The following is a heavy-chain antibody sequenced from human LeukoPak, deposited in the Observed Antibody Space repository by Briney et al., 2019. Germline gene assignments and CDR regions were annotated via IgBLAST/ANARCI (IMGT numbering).Heavy chain of an antibody. Sequence: ASVKVSCKASGYTFTSYYMHWVRQAPGQGLEWMGWISAYNGNTNYAQKLQGRVTMTTDTSTSTAYMELRSLRSDDTAVYYCARVLAYYDSSGPFDYWGQGTLVTVSS. CDR3: ARVLAYYDSSGPFDY. V-gene: IGHV1-18*04. D-gene: IGHD3-22*01. CDR2: ISAYNGNT. CDR1: GYTFTSYY. J-gene: IGHJ4*02.